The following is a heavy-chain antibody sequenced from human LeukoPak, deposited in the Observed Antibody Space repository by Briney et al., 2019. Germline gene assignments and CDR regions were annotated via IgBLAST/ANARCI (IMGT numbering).Heavy chain of an antibody. CDR1: GYTFTSYY. CDR2: INTSGGST. V-gene: IGHV1-46*01. D-gene: IGHD6-19*01. J-gene: IGHJ5*02. CDR3: ARGPRSSGWIEDP. Sequence: ASVKVSCKASGYTFTSYYMHWVRQAPGQGLEWMGIINTSGGSTTYAQKFQGRVSMTRDTSTSTVYLEVSSLRSEDTAVYYCARGPRSSGWIEDPWGQGTLVTVSS.